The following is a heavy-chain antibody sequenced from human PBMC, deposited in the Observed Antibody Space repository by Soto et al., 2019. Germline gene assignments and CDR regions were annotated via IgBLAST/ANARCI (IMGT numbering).Heavy chain of an antibody. V-gene: IGHV1-18*01. D-gene: IGHD3-10*01. J-gene: IGHJ6*02. CDR1: GYTFTSYG. CDR2: ISAYNGST. CDR3: AREVHGSGSYGMDV. Sequence: ASVKVSCKASGYTFTSYGISWVRQAPGQGLEWMGWISAYNGSTNYAQKLQGWVTMTTDTSTSTAYMELSRLRSDDTAVYYCAREVHGSGSYGMDVWGQGTTVTVSS.